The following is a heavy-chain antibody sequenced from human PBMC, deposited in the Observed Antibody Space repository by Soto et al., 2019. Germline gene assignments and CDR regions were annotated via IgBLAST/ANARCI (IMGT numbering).Heavy chain of an antibody. V-gene: IGHV3-23*01. CDR1: GFTFSSYA. Sequence: EVQLLESGGGLVQPGGSLRLSCAASGFTFSSYAMNWVRQAPGKGLEWVSVISGSGGSTYYADAVKRRFTISRDNSKNALYLQMNSLRAEDTAGYYCAKRTVGWYFDLWGRGTLVTVSS. CDR2: ISGSGGST. CDR3: AKRTVGWYFDL. D-gene: IGHD4-17*01. J-gene: IGHJ2*01.